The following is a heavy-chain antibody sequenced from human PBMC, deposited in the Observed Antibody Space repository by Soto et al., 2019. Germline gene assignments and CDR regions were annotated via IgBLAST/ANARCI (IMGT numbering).Heavy chain of an antibody. D-gene: IGHD3-10*01. CDR3: ARRAPGGSGSYRYYYMDV. Sequence: SETLSLTCTVSGGSISSYYWSWIRQPPGKGLEWIGYIYYSGSTNYNPSLKSRVTISVDTSKNQFSLKLSSVTAADTAVYYCARRAPGGSGSYRYYYMDVWGKGTTVTVSS. CDR1: GGSISSYY. J-gene: IGHJ6*03. V-gene: IGHV4-59*08. CDR2: IYYSGST.